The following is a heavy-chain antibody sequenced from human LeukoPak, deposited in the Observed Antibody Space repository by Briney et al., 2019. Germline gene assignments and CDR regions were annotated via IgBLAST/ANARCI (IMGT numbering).Heavy chain of an antibody. CDR1: GGTFSSYA. CDR3: ARADYYGSGSDLGAFDI. V-gene: IGHV1-69*05. D-gene: IGHD3-10*01. J-gene: IGHJ3*02. CDR2: IIPIFGTA. Sequence: VASVKVSCKASGGTFSSYAISWVRQAPGQGLELMGEIIPIFGTANYAQKFQGRVTITTDESSSTAYMELSSLRSEDTAVYYCARADYYGSGSDLGAFDIWGQGTMVTVSS.